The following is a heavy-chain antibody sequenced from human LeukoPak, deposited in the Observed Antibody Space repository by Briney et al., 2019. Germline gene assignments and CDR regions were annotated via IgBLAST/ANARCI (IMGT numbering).Heavy chain of an antibody. CDR2: ISYDGSNE. CDR1: GFTFSSYG. J-gene: IGHJ4*02. V-gene: IGHV3-30*18. D-gene: IGHD1-26*01. Sequence: GGSLRLSCAASGFTFSSYGMHWVRQAPGKGLEWVAVISYDGSNEYYADSVKGRFTISRDNSKNTLYLQMNSLRAEDTAVYYCAKGSLYVVGATPFDYWGQGTLVTVSS. CDR3: AKGSLYVVGATPFDY.